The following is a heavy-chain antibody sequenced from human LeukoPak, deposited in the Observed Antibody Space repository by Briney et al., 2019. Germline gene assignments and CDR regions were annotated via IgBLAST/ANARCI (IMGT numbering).Heavy chain of an antibody. V-gene: IGHV3-53*01. CDR3: ARLPPGDC. J-gene: IGHJ4*02. CDR1: GFTVSSTY. CDR2: IYSGGST. Sequence: PGGSLRLSCAASGFTVSSTYMSWVSQAPGKGLEWVSVIYSGGSTYYADSVKGRFTISRDNSKNTLYLQMNNLRAEDTAVYYCARLPPGDCWGQGTLVTVSS.